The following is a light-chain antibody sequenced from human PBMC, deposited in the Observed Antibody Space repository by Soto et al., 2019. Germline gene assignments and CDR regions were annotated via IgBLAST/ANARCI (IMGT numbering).Light chain of an antibody. V-gene: IGKV3-15*01. Sequence: IIMTPSQPTLSVSAKRGATLSFLASQGIKDYVAWFQQKPGQAPRLLIYGASTRATAIPARFSGSGSGTEFTLTLRRLQAEDSAVYHCHQYSNTFRTFGQGTKVDIK. CDR2: GAS. CDR3: HQYSNTFRT. J-gene: IGKJ1*01. CDR1: QGIKDY.